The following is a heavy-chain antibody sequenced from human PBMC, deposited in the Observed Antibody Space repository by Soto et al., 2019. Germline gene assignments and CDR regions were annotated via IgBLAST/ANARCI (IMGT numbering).Heavy chain of an antibody. J-gene: IGHJ6*03. CDR1: GFTFSSYS. V-gene: IGHV3-21*01. D-gene: IGHD4-4*01. CDR2: ISSSSSYI. CDR3: ARVYSNFHGYMDV. Sequence: EVQLVESGGGLVKPGGSLRLSCEASGFTFSSYSMNWVRQAPGKGLEWVSSISSSSSYIYYADSVKGRFTISRDNAKNSLYLQMNSLRAEDTAVYYCARVYSNFHGYMDVWGKGTTVTVSS.